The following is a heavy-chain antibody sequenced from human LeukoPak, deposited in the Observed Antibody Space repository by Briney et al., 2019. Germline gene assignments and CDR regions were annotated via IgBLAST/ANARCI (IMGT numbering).Heavy chain of an antibody. J-gene: IGHJ4*02. CDR2: FDPEDGET. Sequence: ASVKVSCKVSGYTLTELSMHWVRQAPGKGLEWMGGFDPEDGETIYAQKFQGRVTMTEDTSTDTAYMELSSLRSEDTAVYYCATRYSTPTGFDYWGQGTLVTVSS. D-gene: IGHD2-15*01. CDR3: ATRYSTPTGFDY. V-gene: IGHV1-24*01. CDR1: GYTLTELS.